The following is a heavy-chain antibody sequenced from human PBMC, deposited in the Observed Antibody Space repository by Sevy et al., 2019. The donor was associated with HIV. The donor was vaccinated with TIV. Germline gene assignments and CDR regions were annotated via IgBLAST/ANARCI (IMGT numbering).Heavy chain of an antibody. CDR1: GGTFSSYA. D-gene: IGHD6-6*01. Sequence: ASVKVSCKASGGTFSSYAISWVRQAPGQGLEWMGGIIPIFGTANYAQMFQGRVTITADESTSTAYMELSSLRSEDTAVYYCARVGRRKNPSRPEYYFDYWGQGTLVTVSS. CDR2: IIPIFGTA. V-gene: IGHV1-69*13. J-gene: IGHJ4*02. CDR3: ARVGRRKNPSRPEYYFDY.